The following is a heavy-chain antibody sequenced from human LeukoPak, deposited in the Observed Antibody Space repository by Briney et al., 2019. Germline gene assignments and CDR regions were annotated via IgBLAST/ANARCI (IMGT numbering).Heavy chain of an antibody. CDR3: ARSVLAVAGDFDY. J-gene: IGHJ4*02. Sequence: GGSLRLSRAASGFTFSSYSMNWVRQAPGKGLEWVSSISSSSSYIYYADSVKGRFTISRDNAKNSLYLQMNSLRAEDTAVYYCARSVLAVAGDFDYWGQGTLVTVSS. CDR1: GFTFSSYS. D-gene: IGHD6-19*01. V-gene: IGHV3-21*01. CDR2: ISSSSSYI.